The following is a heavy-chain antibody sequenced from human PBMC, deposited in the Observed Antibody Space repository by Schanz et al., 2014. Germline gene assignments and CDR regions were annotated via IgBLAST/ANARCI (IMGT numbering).Heavy chain of an antibody. CDR2: MIGSGSSV. CDR3: ASGGYCTNGVCNGGRNWFDP. V-gene: IGHV3-23*01. J-gene: IGHJ5*02. CDR1: GFTFSIYG. Sequence: EVQLLESGGGLVQPGGSLRLSCAASGFTFSIYGMSWVRQAPGKGLEWVSRMIGSGSSVFYADSVKGRFTISRDNLKNTVYLQINSLRAEDTAVYYCASGGYCTNGVCNGGRNWFDPWGQGTLVTVSS. D-gene: IGHD2-8*01.